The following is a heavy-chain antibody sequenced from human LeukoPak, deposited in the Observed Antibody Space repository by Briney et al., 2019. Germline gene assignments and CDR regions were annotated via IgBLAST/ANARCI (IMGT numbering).Heavy chain of an antibody. V-gene: IGHV3-48*03. CDR3: ARAGSSGWSRFGWSDP. J-gene: IGHJ5*02. CDR2: ISTTGTTT. CDR1: GFTFSSFE. Sequence: GGSLRLSCVVSGFTFSSFEMHWVRQAPGKGLEWVSYISTTGTTTYYAGSVKGRFTISRDTAKNSLYLQMNSLRPEDTAVYYCARAGSSGWSRFGWSDPWGQGTLVTVSS. D-gene: IGHD6-19*01.